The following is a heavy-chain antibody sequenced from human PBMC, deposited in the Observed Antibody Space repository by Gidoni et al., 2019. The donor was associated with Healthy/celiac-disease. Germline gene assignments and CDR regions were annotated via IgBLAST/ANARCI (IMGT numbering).Heavy chain of an antibody. D-gene: IGHD5-12*01. J-gene: IGHJ5*02. V-gene: IGHV1-18*01. Sequence: QVQLVQSGAEVTKPGASVKVSCKASGYTFTSYGISWVRQAPGQGLEWMGWISAYNGNTNYAQKLQGRVTMTTDTSTSTAYMELRSLRSDDTAVYYCARPPPIGSGYDWGWFDPWGQGTLVTVSS. CDR3: ARPPPIGSGYDWGWFDP. CDR1: GYTFTSYG. CDR2: ISAYNGNT.